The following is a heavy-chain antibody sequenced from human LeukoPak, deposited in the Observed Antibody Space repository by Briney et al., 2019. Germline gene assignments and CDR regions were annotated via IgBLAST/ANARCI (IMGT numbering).Heavy chain of an antibody. CDR2: INPNSGGT. CDR3: AGIAAAGTVHYFDY. D-gene: IGHD6-13*01. Sequence: ASVKVSCKASGYTFTGYYMHWVRQAPGQGLEWMGWINPNSGGTNYAQKFQGRVTMTRDTSISTAYMELSRLRSDDTAVYYCAGIAAAGTVHYFDYWGQGTLVTVSS. J-gene: IGHJ4*02. V-gene: IGHV1-2*02. CDR1: GYTFTGYY.